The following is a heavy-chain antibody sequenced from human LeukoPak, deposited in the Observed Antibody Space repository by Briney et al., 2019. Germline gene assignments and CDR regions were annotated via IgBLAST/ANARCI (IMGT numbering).Heavy chain of an antibody. Sequence: ASVKVSCKASGYTFTSYNMHWGRQTPGQGLEWMGIINPSCGSTSYAHKFHGRVTMTRDMSTSTVYMELSSLRFDVTAVYYSAGKYYYDCSGYYKWYYFDYWGQGTLVTVSS. CDR2: INPSCGST. D-gene: IGHD3-22*01. CDR3: AGKYYYDCSGYYKWYYFDY. CDR1: GYTFTSYN. V-gene: IGHV1-46*01. J-gene: IGHJ4*02.